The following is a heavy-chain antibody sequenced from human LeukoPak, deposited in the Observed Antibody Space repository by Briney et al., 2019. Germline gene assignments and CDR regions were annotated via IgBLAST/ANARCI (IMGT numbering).Heavy chain of an antibody. CDR2: IKSKTDGGTT. J-gene: IGHJ4*02. Sequence: GGSLRLSXAASGFTFSNAWMSWVRQAPGKGLEWVGRIKSKTDGGTTDYAAPVKGRFTISRDDSKNTLYLQMNSLKTEDTAVYHCTTVGLQLWSPDFDYWGQGTLVTVSS. CDR3: TTVGLQLWSPDFDY. CDR1: GFTFSNAW. V-gene: IGHV3-15*01. D-gene: IGHD5-18*01.